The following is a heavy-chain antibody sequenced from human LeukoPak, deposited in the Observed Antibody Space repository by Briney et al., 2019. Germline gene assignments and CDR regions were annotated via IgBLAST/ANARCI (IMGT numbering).Heavy chain of an antibody. D-gene: IGHD6-19*01. Sequence: PSETLSLTCTVSGGSISSYYWSWISQPPGKGLELIGFIYYSGSTSYNPPLKSRVTISVDTSTSQFSPKLSSVVAAATAVYYCAAKAYRSGFDDFDYWGRGPLVTVSS. V-gene: IGHV4-59*08. J-gene: IGHJ4*02. CDR2: IYYSGST. CDR1: GGSISSYY. CDR3: AAKAYRSGFDDFDY.